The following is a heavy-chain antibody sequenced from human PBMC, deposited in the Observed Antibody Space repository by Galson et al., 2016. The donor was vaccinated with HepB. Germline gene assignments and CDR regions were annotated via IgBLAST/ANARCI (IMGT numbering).Heavy chain of an antibody. CDR2: IWYDGSPK. CDR3: VKGRASADDWGDFLYGMDV. CDR1: GFTFSSYG. D-gene: IGHD7-27*01. J-gene: IGHJ6*02. V-gene: IGHV3-33*06. Sequence: SLRLSCAASGFTFSSYGMHWVRQAPGKGLEWVAVIWYDGSPKYYADSVKGRFTISRDNSKNTLYLQMNSLRPEYTDVYDCVKGRASADDWGDFLYGMDVWGQGTTVTVYS.